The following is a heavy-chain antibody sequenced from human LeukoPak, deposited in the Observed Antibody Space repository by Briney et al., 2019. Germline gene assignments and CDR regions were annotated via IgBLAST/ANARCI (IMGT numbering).Heavy chain of an antibody. CDR3: ARGVTGRGFDP. CDR1: GFTFSSYS. V-gene: IGHV3-21*01. D-gene: IGHD7-27*01. J-gene: IGHJ5*02. CDR2: ISSSSSYI. Sequence: GGSLRLSCAASGFTFSSYSMNWVRQAPGKGLEWVSSISSSSSYIYYADSVKGRFTFSRDNAKNSLYLQMNSLRAEDTAVYYCARGVTGRGFDPWGQGTLVTVSS.